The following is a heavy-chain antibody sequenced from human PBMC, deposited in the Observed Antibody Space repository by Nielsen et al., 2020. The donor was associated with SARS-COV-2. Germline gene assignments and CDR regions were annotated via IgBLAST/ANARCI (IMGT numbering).Heavy chain of an antibody. Sequence: GESLKISCAASGFTFSSYGMHWVRQAPGKGLEWVAVIWYDGSNKYYADSVKGRFTISRDNSKNTLYLQMNSLRAEDTAVYYCARKSGSYWHYFDYWGQGTLVTVSS. CDR1: GFTFSSYG. D-gene: IGHD1-26*01. J-gene: IGHJ4*02. CDR3: ARKSGSYWHYFDY. CDR2: IWYDGSNK. V-gene: IGHV3-33*08.